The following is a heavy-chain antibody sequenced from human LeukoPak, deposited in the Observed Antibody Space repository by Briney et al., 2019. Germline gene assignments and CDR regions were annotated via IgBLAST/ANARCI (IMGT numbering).Heavy chain of an antibody. Sequence: PSETLSLTCIVSGDSISTSTYYWGWVRQPPGKGLEWIGTIYYNGTTYYNPSLMSRVTVSVDTTKSQFSLNLTSVTAADTAVYYCARLLPEGQFDYWGQGTLVTVSS. CDR1: GDSISTSTYY. J-gene: IGHJ4*02. D-gene: IGHD3-3*01. V-gene: IGHV4-39*01. CDR3: ARLLPEGQFDY. CDR2: IYYNGTT.